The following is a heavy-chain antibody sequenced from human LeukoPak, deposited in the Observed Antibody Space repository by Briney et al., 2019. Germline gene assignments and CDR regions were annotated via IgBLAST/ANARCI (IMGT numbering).Heavy chain of an antibody. CDR1: GFTLSSYA. CDR2: ISGSGGST. J-gene: IGHJ1*01. Sequence: PGGSLRLSCAASGFTLSSYAMSWARQAPGKGREGVSAISGSGGSTYYADSVKGRFTISRDNSKNTLYLQMNSLRAEDTAVYYCAKSSGLYGGNPRVPEYFQHWGQGTLVTVSS. V-gene: IGHV3-23*01. D-gene: IGHD4-23*01. CDR3: AKSSGLYGGNPRVPEYFQH.